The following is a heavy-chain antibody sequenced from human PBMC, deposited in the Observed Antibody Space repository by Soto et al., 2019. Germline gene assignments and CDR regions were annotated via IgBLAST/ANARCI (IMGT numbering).Heavy chain of an antibody. CDR3: ASSEQQLDYGMDV. J-gene: IGHJ6*02. Sequence: PGGSLRLSCAASGSTFSSYEMNWVRQAPGKGLEWVSYISSSGSTIYYADSVKGRFTISRDNAKNSLYLQMNSLRAEDTAVYYCASSEQQLDYGMDVWGQGTTVTVSS. CDR1: GSTFSSYE. CDR2: ISSSGSTI. V-gene: IGHV3-48*03. D-gene: IGHD6-13*01.